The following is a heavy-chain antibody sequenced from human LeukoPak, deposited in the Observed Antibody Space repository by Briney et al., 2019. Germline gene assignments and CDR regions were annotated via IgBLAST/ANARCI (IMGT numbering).Heavy chain of an antibody. CDR3: ARKTDSGGQGDY. CDR2: IYSGGNT. J-gene: IGHJ4*02. Sequence: GGSLRLSCVASGFTFSNYAMSWVRQAPGKGLECVSVIYSGGNTYYTDSVKGRFTISRDNSKNTLYLQMNSLRAEDTAVYYCARKTDSGGQGDYWGPGTLVTVSS. V-gene: IGHV3-66*01. D-gene: IGHD3-22*01. CDR1: GFTFSNYA.